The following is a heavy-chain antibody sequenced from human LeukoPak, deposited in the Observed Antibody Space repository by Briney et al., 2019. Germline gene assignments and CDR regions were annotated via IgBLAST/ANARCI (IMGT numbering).Heavy chain of an antibody. J-gene: IGHJ6*02. CDR3: ARDNYYGSGSLDV. CDR1: GFTLSDYY. V-gene: IGHV3-11*04. D-gene: IGHD3-10*01. Sequence: SGGSLRLSCAASGFTLSDYYMSWIRQAPGKGLVWVSYISSSGSTIYYADSVKGRFTISRDNAKSSPYLQMNSLRAEDTAVYYCARDNYYGSGSLDVWGQGTTVTVSS. CDR2: ISSSGSTI.